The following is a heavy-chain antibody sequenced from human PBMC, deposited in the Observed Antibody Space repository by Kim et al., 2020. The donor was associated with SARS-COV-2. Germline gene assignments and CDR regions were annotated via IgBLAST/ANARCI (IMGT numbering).Heavy chain of an antibody. CDR3: ARDWGEKGSGYDD. CDR1: GFTFSSYA. CDR2: ISYDGSNK. Sequence: GGSLRLSCAASGFTFSSYAMHWVRQAPGKGLEWVAVISYDGSNKYYADSVKGRFTISRDNSKNTLYLQMNSLRAEDTAVYYCARDWGEKGSGYDDWGQGTLVTVSS. J-gene: IGHJ4*02. V-gene: IGHV3-30-3*01. D-gene: IGHD5-12*01.